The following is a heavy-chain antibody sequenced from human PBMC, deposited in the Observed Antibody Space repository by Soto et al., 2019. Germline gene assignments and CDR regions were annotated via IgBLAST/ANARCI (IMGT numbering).Heavy chain of an antibody. Sequence: SETLSLTCTVSGGSISSGGYYWSWIRQHPGKGLEWIGYIYYSGSTYYNPSLKSRVTISVDTSKNQFSLKLSSVTAADTAVYYCARVQIITIFGVVSSRYYFDYWGQGTLVTVSS. D-gene: IGHD3-3*01. CDR3: ARVQIITIFGVVSSRYYFDY. CDR2: IYYSGST. J-gene: IGHJ4*02. CDR1: GGSISSGGYY. V-gene: IGHV4-31*03.